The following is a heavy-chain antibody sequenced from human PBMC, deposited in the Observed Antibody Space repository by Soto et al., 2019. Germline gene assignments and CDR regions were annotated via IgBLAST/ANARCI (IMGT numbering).Heavy chain of an antibody. J-gene: IGHJ4*02. D-gene: IGHD6-13*01. CDR2: IIPYYNTL. Sequence: QAQVVQSGAEVRKPGSSVKLSCKASEGTFNSYAIAWVRQAPGQGLEWMGGIIPYYNTLNYAQKFQDTVTITADDSTNTVYMELSSLRSDDTAVYFCASGASCWYPYFLDSWAQGTLVTVSS. CDR1: EGTFNSYA. V-gene: IGHV1-69*01. CDR3: ASGASCWYPYFLDS.